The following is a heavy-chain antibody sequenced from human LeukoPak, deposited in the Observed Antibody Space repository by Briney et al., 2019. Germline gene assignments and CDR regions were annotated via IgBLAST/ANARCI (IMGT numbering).Heavy chain of an antibody. V-gene: IGHV1-2*06. J-gene: IGHJ4*02. CDR2: INPNSGGT. D-gene: IGHD3-16*01. Sequence: VASVKVSCKASGYTFTGYYMHWVRQAPGQGREWMGRINPNSGGTNYAQKFQGRVTMTRDTSISTAYMELSRLRSDDTALYYCARRRGEPNIFDYWGQGTLVTVSS. CDR3: ARRRGEPNIFDY. CDR1: GYTFTGYY.